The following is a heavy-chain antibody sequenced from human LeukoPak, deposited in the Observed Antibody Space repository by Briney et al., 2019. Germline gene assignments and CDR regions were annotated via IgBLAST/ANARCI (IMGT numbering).Heavy chain of an antibody. D-gene: IGHD2-2*01. CDR1: GYDFTTYW. CDR3: ARDGPVPATADASDI. V-gene: IGHV5-51*01. J-gene: IGHJ3*02. CDR2: IYPGDSDI. Sequence: GESLKISCKGSGYDFTTYWIGWVRQMPGQGLEWMGIIYPGDSDIRNSPSFQGQVTISVDKSISTVYLQWSSLKASDTAIYYCARDGPVPATADASDIWGQGTMVTVSS.